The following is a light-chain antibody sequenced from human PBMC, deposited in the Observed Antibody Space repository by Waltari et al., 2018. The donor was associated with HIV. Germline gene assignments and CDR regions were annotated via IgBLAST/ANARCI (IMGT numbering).Light chain of an antibody. CDR2: SNN. CDR1: TSNIGGNT. CDR3: AAWDDSLKGGA. V-gene: IGLV1-44*01. Sequence: QSVLAQPPSASGTPGQRVTISCSGSTSNIGGNTVSWYQQLPGTAPKLLIYSNNQRPSGVPDRFSGSTSVTSASLVISGLQSEDEADYYCAAWDDSLKGGAFGPGTKVTVL. J-gene: IGLJ1*01.